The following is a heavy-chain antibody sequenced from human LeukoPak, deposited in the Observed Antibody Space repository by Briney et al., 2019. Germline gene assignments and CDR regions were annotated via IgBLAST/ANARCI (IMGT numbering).Heavy chain of an antibody. D-gene: IGHD3-3*01. CDR1: GFTFSSYW. CDR3: ARDSGFWSGLYYYYYMDV. CDR2: ISSSGSTI. V-gene: IGHV3-48*04. Sequence: GGSLRLSCAASGFTFSSYWMNWVRQAPGKGLEWVSYISSSGSTIYYADSVKGRFTISRDNAKNSLYLQMNSLRAEDTAVYYCARDSGFWSGLYYYYYMDVWGKGTTVTVSS. J-gene: IGHJ6*03.